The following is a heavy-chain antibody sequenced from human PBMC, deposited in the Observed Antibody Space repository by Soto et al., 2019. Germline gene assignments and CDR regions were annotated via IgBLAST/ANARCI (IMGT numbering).Heavy chain of an antibody. Sequence: ASVKVSCKASGYTFTSYGISWVRQAPGQGLEWMGWISAYNGNTNYAQKLQGRVTMTTDTSTSTAYMELRSLRSDDTAVYYCARDHPRRDSYGLRPAWVDVWGQGTTVTVS. D-gene: IGHD5-18*01. CDR1: GYTFTSYG. V-gene: IGHV1-18*01. CDR2: ISAYNGNT. CDR3: ARDHPRRDSYGLRPAWVDV. J-gene: IGHJ6*02.